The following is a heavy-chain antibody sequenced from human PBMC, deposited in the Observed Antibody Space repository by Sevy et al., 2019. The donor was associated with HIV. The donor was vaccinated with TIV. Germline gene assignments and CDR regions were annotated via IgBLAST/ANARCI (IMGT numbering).Heavy chain of an antibody. CDR3: AKDPYYYGAGSPFDY. D-gene: IGHD3-10*01. J-gene: IGHJ4*02. V-gene: IGHV3-23*01. CDR1: GFTFSSYA. CDR2: ISGSGGST. Sequence: GGSLRLSCAASGFTFSSYAMSWVRQAPGKGLEWVSAISGSGGSTYDADSVKGRFTISRDNSKNTLYLQMNSLRAEDTAVYYCAKDPYYYGAGSPFDYRGQGTLVTVSS.